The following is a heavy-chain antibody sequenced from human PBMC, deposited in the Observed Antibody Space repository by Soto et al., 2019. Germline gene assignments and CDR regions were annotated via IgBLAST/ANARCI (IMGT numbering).Heavy chain of an antibody. D-gene: IGHD3-10*01. CDR2: IIPILGIA. V-gene: IGHV1-69*02. J-gene: IGHJ3*02. CDR3: RSYYGSGSYRSYAFDI. Sequence: SVKVSCKASGGTFSSYTISWVQQAPGQGLEWMGRIIPILGIANYAQKFQGRVTITADKSTSTAYMELSSLRSEDTAVYYCRSYYGSGSYRSYAFDIWGQGTMVTVSS. CDR1: GGTFSSYT.